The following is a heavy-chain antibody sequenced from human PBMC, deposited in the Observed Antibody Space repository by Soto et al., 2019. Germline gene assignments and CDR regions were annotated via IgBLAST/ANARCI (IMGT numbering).Heavy chain of an antibody. Sequence: SLRLSCAASGFTFSSYGMHWVRQAPGKGLEWVAVIWYDGSNKYYADSVKGRFTISRDNSKNTLYLQMNSLRAEDTAVYYCARDYWVLRYFDRGGYFDYWGQGTLVTVS. CDR1: GFTFSSYG. J-gene: IGHJ4*02. CDR2: IWYDGSNK. CDR3: ARDYWVLRYFDRGGYFDY. D-gene: IGHD3-9*01. V-gene: IGHV3-33*01.